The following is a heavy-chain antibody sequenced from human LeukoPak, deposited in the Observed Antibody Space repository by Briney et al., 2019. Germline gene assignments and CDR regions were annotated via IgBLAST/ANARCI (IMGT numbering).Heavy chain of an antibody. CDR3: ARESSVFYYYDSTGGYFQH. J-gene: IGHJ1*01. CDR1: GFTFSSYA. V-gene: IGHV3-30*04. Sequence: GRSLRLSCAASGFTFSSYAMHWVRQAPGKGLEWVAVISYDGSNKYYADSVKGRFTISRDNSKNTLYLQMNSLRAEDTAVYYCARESSVFYYYDSTGGYFQHWGQGTLVTVSS. D-gene: IGHD3-22*01. CDR2: ISYDGSNK.